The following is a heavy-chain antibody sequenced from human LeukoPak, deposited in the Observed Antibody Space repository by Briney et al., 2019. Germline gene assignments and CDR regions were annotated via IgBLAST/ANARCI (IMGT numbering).Heavy chain of an antibody. CDR2: ISYDGSNK. D-gene: IGHD3-10*01. Sequence: PGGSLRLSCAASGFTFSSYAMHWVRQAPGKGLEWVAVISYDGSNKYYADSVKGRFTISRDNSKNTLYLQMNSLRAEDTAVYYCARDATYYYGSGSYYNGPFDYWGQGTLVTVSS. J-gene: IGHJ4*02. CDR1: GFTFSSYA. V-gene: IGHV3-30-3*01. CDR3: ARDATYYYGSGSYYNGPFDY.